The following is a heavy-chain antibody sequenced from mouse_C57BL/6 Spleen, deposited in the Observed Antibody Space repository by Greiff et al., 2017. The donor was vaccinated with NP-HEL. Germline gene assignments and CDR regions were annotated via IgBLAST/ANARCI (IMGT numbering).Heavy chain of an antibody. Sequence: QVHVKQSGAELARPGASVKMSCKASGYTFTSYTMHWVEQRPGQGLEWIGYINPSSGYTKYNQKFKDKATLTADKSSSTAYMQLSSLTSEDSAVYYCAREGITTVVENYFDYWGQGTTLTVSS. V-gene: IGHV1-4*01. D-gene: IGHD1-1*01. J-gene: IGHJ2*01. CDR2: INPSSGYT. CDR3: AREGITTVVENYFDY. CDR1: GYTFTSYT.